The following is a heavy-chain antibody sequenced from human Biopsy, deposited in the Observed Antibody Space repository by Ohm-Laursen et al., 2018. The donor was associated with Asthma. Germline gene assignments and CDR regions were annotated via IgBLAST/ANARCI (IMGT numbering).Heavy chain of an antibody. CDR2: IYYDGSRK. J-gene: IGHJ5*02. Sequence: SLRLSCTAPGTHFGSYNMHWARQAPGKGLEWVAGIYYDGSRKYYTESVKGRFTISRDNSKNRLYLEMASLRAEDTAVYYCAREKVIESRGFQNWFDPWGQGTLVHVSS. D-gene: IGHD3-16*02. CDR3: AREKVIESRGFQNWFDP. CDR1: GTHFGSYN. V-gene: IGHV3-33*08.